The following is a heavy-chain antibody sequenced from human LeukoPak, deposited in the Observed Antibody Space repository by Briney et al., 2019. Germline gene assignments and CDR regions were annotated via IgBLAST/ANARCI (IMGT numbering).Heavy chain of an antibody. Sequence: TSETLSLTCTVSGGSISSYYWSWIRQPAGKGLEWIGSIYYSGSTYYNPSLKSRVTISVDTSKNQFSLKLSSVTAADTAVYYCARVSPYSYGRNWYFDLWGRGTLVTVSS. J-gene: IGHJ2*01. D-gene: IGHD5-18*01. V-gene: IGHV4-4*07. CDR1: GGSISSYY. CDR3: ARVSPYSYGRNWYFDL. CDR2: IYYSGST.